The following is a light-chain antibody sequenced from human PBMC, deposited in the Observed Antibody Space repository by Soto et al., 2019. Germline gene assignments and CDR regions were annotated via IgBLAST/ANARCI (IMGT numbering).Light chain of an antibody. CDR1: QSLVYSDGNTY. Sequence: DVVMTQSPLSLPVTLGQPASISCRSSQSLVYSDGNTYLNWFQQRPGQSPRRLIYKVSNRATGIPARFSGSGSGKEFTLTISSLQSEDFAVYYCQQYYDYPPLIFGGGTKVEIK. CDR3: QQYYDYPPLI. CDR2: KVS. V-gene: IGKV2-30*01. J-gene: IGKJ4*01.